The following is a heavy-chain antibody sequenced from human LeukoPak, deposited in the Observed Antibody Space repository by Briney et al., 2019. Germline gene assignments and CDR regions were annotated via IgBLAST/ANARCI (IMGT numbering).Heavy chain of an antibody. J-gene: IGHJ4*02. D-gene: IGHD3-22*01. CDR1: GFTFSSYS. CDR3: ASGGITMIVVAYYFDY. CDR2: ISSSSSYI. V-gene: IGHV3-21*01. Sequence: GGSLRLSCAASGFTFSSYSMNWVRQAPGRGLEWVSSISSSSSYIYYADSVKGRFTISRDNAKNSLYLQMNSLRAEDTAVYYCASGGITMIVVAYYFDYWGQGTLVTVSS.